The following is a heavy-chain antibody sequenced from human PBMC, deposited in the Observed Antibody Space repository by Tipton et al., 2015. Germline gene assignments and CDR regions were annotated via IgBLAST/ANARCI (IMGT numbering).Heavy chain of an antibody. CDR3: ASPSLPHDRGDYYFQS. J-gene: IGHJ4*02. CDR2: LYFSGST. D-gene: IGHD2-21*02. CDR1: GGSISSSSYY. Sequence: TLSLTCTVSGGSISSSSYYWAWIRQPPGKGLEWIGSLYFSGSTYYNPSLKSRVTISIDRFKNQSSLKLSPVTAADTAVYYCASPSLPHDRGDYYFQSWGQGSLVTVSS. V-gene: IGHV4-39*01.